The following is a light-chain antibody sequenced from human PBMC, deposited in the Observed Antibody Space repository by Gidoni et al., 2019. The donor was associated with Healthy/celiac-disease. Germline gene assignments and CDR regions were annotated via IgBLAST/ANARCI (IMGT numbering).Light chain of an antibody. CDR2: GAS. CDR3: QQYNNCPRT. V-gene: IGKV3-15*01. J-gene: IGKJ1*01. CDR1: QSVSSN. Sequence: EIVMTQSPATLSVSPGERASLSCRTSQSVSSNLAWYQQKPGQAPRLLIYGASTRATGISARFSGSGSGTEFTLTISSLQSEDFAVYYCQQYNNCPRTFGQGTKEEFK.